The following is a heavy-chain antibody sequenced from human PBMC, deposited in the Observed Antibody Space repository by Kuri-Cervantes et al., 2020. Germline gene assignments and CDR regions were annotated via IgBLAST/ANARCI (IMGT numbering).Heavy chain of an antibody. CDR3: ARNQPYYGDYEYYYMDV. J-gene: IGHJ6*03. Sequence: GESLKIFCPASGFTFSSYAMHWVRQAPGKGLEWVSAISGSGGSTYYADSVKGRFTISRDNSKNTLYLQMNSLRAEDTAVYYCARNQPYYGDYEYYYMDVWGKGTTVTVSS. D-gene: IGHD4-17*01. V-gene: IGHV3-23*01. CDR1: GFTFSSYA. CDR2: ISGSGGST.